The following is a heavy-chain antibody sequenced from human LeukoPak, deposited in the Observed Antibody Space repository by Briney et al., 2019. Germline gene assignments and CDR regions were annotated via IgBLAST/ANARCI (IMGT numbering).Heavy chain of an antibody. CDR2: IEEDGREK. Sequence: GGSLRLSCAASGFRFSRWWMSWVRQAPGQGLEWVANIEEDGREKNYVDSVKGRFTISRDNAQNSLYLQMNSLRVEDTAVYFCARLPYYDSGGPFGYWGQGTLVTVSS. V-gene: IGHV3-7*01. CDR3: ARLPYYDSGGPFGY. J-gene: IGHJ4*02. D-gene: IGHD2-15*01. CDR1: GFRFSRWW.